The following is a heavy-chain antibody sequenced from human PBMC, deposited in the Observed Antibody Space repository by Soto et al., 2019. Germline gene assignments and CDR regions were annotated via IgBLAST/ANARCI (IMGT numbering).Heavy chain of an antibody. CDR2: ISYDGSNK. V-gene: IGHV3-30-3*01. D-gene: IGHD6-19*01. CDR1: GFTFSSYA. CDR3: ARDMVRGLVRPPVY. Sequence: PGGSLRLSCAASGFTFSSYAMHWVRQAPGKGLEWVAVISYDGSNKYYADSVKGRFTISRDNSKNTLYLQMNSLRAEDTAVYYCARDMVRGLVRPPVYWGQGTLVTVSS. J-gene: IGHJ4*02.